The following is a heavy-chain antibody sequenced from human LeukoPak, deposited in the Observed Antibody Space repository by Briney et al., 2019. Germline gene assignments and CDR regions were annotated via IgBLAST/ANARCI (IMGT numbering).Heavy chain of an antibody. V-gene: IGHV3-21*01. Sequence: GGSLRLSCAVSGFTFSTYSMNWVRQAPGKGLEWVSSIISSSSYIYYADSVKGRFTISRDNAKNSLYLQMNSLRAEDTAVYYCARDPQYCSGGSCYSFDYWGQGTLVTVSS. CDR1: GFTFSTYS. D-gene: IGHD2-15*01. CDR3: ARDPQYCSGGSCYSFDY. CDR2: IISSSSYI. J-gene: IGHJ4*02.